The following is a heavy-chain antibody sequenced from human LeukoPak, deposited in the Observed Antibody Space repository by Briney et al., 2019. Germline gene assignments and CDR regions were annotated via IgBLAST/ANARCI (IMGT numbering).Heavy chain of an antibody. V-gene: IGHV4-39*01. CDR3: ARHQYYYDSSGYSSVFEP. Sequence: SETLSLTCTVSGGSISSSSYYWGWIRHPPGKGLEWIGSIYYSGSTYYNPSLKTRVTISVDTSKNQFSLKLRYLTTADTAVYYCARHQYYYDSSGYSSVFEPWGPGTLVTVSS. D-gene: IGHD3-22*01. J-gene: IGHJ5*02. CDR1: GGSISSSSYY. CDR2: IYYSGST.